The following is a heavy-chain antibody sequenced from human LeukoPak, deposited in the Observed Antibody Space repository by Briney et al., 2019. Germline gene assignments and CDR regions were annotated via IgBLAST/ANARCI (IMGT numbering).Heavy chain of an antibody. CDR1: GFTFSSYS. J-gene: IGHJ4*02. V-gene: IGHV3-21*01. Sequence: PGGSLRLSCAASGFTFSSYSMNWVRQAPGKGLEWVSSISSSSSYIYYAGSVKGRFTISRDNAKNSLYLQMNSLRAEDTAVYYCARGWYYFDYWGQGTLVTVSP. CDR3: ARGWYYFDY. CDR2: ISSSSSYI. D-gene: IGHD2-15*01.